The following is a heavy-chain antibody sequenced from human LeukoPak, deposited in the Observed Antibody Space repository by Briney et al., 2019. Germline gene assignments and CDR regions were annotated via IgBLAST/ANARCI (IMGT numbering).Heavy chain of an antibody. Sequence: ASVKVSCKASGYTFTSYYMHWVRQAPGQGLEWMGIINPSGGSTSYAQKFQGRVTMTRDTSTSTVYMELSSLRSEDTAVYFCARAPPLIAAEKTSFDYWGQGTLVTVSS. V-gene: IGHV1-46*01. D-gene: IGHD6-13*01. CDR2: INPSGGST. CDR1: GYTFTSYY. J-gene: IGHJ4*02. CDR3: ARAPPLIAAEKTSFDY.